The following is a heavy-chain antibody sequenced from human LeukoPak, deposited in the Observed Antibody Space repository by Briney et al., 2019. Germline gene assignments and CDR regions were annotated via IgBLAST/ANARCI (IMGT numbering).Heavy chain of an antibody. D-gene: IGHD5-18*01. J-gene: IGHJ4*02. CDR3: ATGQSGYSYGYVFDY. V-gene: IGHV3-30*02. CDR1: GFTFSSYG. Sequence: SGGSLRLSCAASGFTFSSYGMHWVRQAPGKGLEWVAFIRYDGSNKYYADSVKGRFTISRDNSKNTLYLQMNSLRAEDTAVYYCATGQSGYSYGYVFDYWGQGTLVTVSS. CDR2: IRYDGSNK.